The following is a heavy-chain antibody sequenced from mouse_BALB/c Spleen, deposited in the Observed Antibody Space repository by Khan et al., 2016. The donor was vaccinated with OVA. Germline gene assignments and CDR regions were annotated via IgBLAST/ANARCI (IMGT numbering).Heavy chain of an antibody. Sequence: QVQLQQSGPELVKPGTLVKISCQASGYTFTSYDINWVKQRPGQGLEWIGWIYPGDGSTKYNEKFKGKATLTADTSSSPDYMQLRSLTSDDSAVYFCARRSLRGVAFAYWGQGTLVTVSA. D-gene: IGHD1-1*01. CDR2: IYPGDGST. CDR1: GYTFTSYD. J-gene: IGHJ3*01. V-gene: IGHV1S56*01. CDR3: ARRSLRGVAFAY.